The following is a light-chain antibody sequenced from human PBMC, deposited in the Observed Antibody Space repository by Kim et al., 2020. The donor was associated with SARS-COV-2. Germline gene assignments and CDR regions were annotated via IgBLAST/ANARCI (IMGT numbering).Light chain of an antibody. CDR2: ATA. CDR3: QQYYHWRT. Sequence: SGSPGERAPLSCRASQSVGSYLAWYQQKSGQAPRLLIYATATRATGIPARFSASGSGTEFILTISSLQSEDFGTYYCQQYYHWRTFGQGTKVDIK. V-gene: IGKV3-15*01. J-gene: IGKJ1*01. CDR1: QSVGSY.